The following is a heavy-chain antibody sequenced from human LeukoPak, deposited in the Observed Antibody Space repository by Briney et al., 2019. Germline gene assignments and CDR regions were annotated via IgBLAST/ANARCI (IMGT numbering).Heavy chain of an antibody. V-gene: IGHV3-7*01. CDR2: IKQDGSEK. CDR1: GFTFSSYW. D-gene: IGHD3-10*01. CDR3: AREVRGVNPLYYYYYYMDV. Sequence: GGSLRLSCAASGFTFSSYWMSWVRQAPGKGLEWVANIKQDGSEKYYVDSVKGRFTISRDNAKNSLYLQMNSLRAEDTAVYYCAREVRGVNPLYYYYYYMDVWGKGTTVTVSS. J-gene: IGHJ6*03.